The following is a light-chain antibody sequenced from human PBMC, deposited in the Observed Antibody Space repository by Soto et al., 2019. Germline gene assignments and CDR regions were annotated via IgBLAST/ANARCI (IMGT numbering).Light chain of an antibody. CDR2: KAS. V-gene: IGKV1-5*03. CDR3: QHPCSTPRT. J-gene: IGKJ4*02. CDR1: QTISSW. Sequence: MQRVQSPKSLYLGVGGIVNITCRASQTISSWLAWYQQKPGKAPKILIYKASSLESGVPSRFSGIGSGTEFTLTMRSLQSEDIAIQYCQHPCSTPRTFAGGTKVDIK.